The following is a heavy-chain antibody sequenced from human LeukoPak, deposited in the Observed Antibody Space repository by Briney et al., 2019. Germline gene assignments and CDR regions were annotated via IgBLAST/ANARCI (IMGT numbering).Heavy chain of an antibody. V-gene: IGHV4-59*11. Sequence: SETLSLTCTVSNGSISSQFWSWIRQPPGKGLERIGYIFYTGSTNYNPSLKSRLTISVDTSRNQFSLRLSSVTAADTAVYYCARVNDFWSGYYYFDYWGQGTTVTVSS. D-gene: IGHD3-3*01. CDR3: ARVNDFWSGYYYFDY. CDR1: NGSISSQF. CDR2: IFYTGST. J-gene: IGHJ4*02.